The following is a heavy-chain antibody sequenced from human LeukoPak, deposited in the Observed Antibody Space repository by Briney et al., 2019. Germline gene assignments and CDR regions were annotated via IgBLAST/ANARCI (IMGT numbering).Heavy chain of an antibody. CDR2: INHSGST. CDR1: GGSLSDYY. V-gene: IGHV4-34*01. Sequence: RPSETLSLTCGVYGGSLSDYYWSWIRQPPGKGLEWIGEINHSGSTNYSPSLKSRVTISLDTSGNQFSLKLNSVTAADTAVYYCAKSNGYGLIDIWGQGTMVTVPS. CDR3: AKSNGYGLIDI. J-gene: IGHJ3*02. D-gene: IGHD3-10*01.